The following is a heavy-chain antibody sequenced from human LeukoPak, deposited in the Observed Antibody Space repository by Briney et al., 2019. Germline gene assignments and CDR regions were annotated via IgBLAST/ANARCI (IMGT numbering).Heavy chain of an antibody. CDR2: INHSGST. V-gene: IGHV4-34*01. D-gene: IGHD6-19*01. CDR3: ARARGAVAGYFDY. CDR1: GGSFSGYY. Sequence: SETLSLTCAVHGGSFSGYYWSWIRQPSGKGLEWIGEINHSGSTNYNPSLKSRVTISVDTSKNQFSLKLSSVTAADTAVYYCARARGAVAGYFDYWGQETLVTVSS. J-gene: IGHJ4*02.